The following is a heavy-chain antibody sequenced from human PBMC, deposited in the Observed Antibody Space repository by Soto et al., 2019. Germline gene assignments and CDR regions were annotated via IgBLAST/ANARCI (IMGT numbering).Heavy chain of an antibody. V-gene: IGHV3-23*01. Sequence: EVQLLESGGGLVQPGGSLRLSCAASGFTFSSYAMSWVRQAPGKGLEWVSAISGSGGSTYYAGSVKGRLTISRDNSKNTVHLHMNSLRAEDTAVYYCAGYGSRSYIYWGQGTLVTVSS. D-gene: IGHD3-10*01. CDR3: AGYGSRSYIY. CDR1: GFTFSSYA. CDR2: ISGSGGST. J-gene: IGHJ4*02.